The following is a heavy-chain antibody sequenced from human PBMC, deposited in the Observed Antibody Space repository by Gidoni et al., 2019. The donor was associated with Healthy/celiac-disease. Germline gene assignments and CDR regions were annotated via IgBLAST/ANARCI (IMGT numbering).Heavy chain of an antibody. J-gene: IGHJ4*02. CDR1: GFTFRSYS. CDR2: ISSSSYI. D-gene: IGHD1-1*01. Sequence: EVQLVESGGGLVKPGGSLRLSCAASGFTFRSYSMNWVRQAPGKGLEWVSSISSSSYIYYADSVKGRFTISRDNAKNSLYLQMNSLRAEDTAVYYCARDSRWNGGYWGQGTLVTVSS. V-gene: IGHV3-21*01. CDR3: ARDSRWNGGY.